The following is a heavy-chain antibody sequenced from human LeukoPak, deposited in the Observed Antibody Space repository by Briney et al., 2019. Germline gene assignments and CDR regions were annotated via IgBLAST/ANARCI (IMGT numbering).Heavy chain of an antibody. D-gene: IGHD5-18*01. CDR3: ARDVVDTAMVAGYDAFDI. CDR2: IYYSGST. CDR1: GGSISSSSYY. Sequence: SETLSLTCTVSGGSISSSSYYWSWIRQPPGKGLEWIGYIYYSGSTSYNPSLKSRVTISVDTSKNQFSLKLSSVTAADTAVYYCARDVVDTAMVAGYDAFDIWGQGTMVTVSS. J-gene: IGHJ3*02. V-gene: IGHV4-61*01.